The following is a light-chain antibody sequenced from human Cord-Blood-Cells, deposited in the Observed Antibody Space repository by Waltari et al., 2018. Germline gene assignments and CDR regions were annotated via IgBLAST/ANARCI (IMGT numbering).Light chain of an antibody. CDR2: DVS. Sequence: QSALTQPRSVSGSPGQSVTISCTGTSSDDGGYNYVSWYQQHPGKARKLTIYDVSKRPSGVPHRFAGSKSGNAVSLTISGLQAGDEADYYCCSYAGSYSWVFGGGTELTFL. CDR1: SSDDGGYNY. V-gene: IGLV2-11*01. J-gene: IGLJ2*01. CDR3: CSYAGSYSWV.